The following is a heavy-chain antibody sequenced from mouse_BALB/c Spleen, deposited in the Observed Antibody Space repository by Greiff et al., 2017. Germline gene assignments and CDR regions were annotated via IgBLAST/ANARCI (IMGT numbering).Heavy chain of an antibody. CDR1: GYSITSDYA. D-gene: IGHD2-3*01. CDR3: ARRGGDDDGYGAWFAY. V-gene: IGHV3-2*02. CDR2: ISYSGST. J-gene: IGHJ3*01. Sequence: EVKLVESGPGLVKPSQSLSLTCTVTGYSITSDYAWNWIRQFPGNKLEWMGYISYSGSTSYNPSLKSRISITRDTSKNQFFLQLNSVTTEDTATYSCARRGGDDDGYGAWFAYWGQGTLVTVSA.